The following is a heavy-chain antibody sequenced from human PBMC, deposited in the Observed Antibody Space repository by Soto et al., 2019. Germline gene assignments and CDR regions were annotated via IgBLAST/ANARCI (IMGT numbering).Heavy chain of an antibody. CDR3: ARDRQHYYDSSGYYYAQDY. V-gene: IGHV3-7*01. CDR1: GFTFSSYW. D-gene: IGHD3-22*01. Sequence: GGSLRLSCAASGFTFSSYWMSWVRQAPGKGLEWVANIKQDGSEKYYVDSVKGRFTISRDNAKNSLYLQMNSLRAEDTAVYYCARDRQHYYDSSGYYYAQDYWGQGTLVTVSS. J-gene: IGHJ4*02. CDR2: IKQDGSEK.